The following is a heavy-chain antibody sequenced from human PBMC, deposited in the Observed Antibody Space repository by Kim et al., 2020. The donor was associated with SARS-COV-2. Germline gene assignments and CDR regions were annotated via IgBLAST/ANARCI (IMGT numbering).Heavy chain of an antibody. J-gene: IGHJ5*02. CDR3: ARTPYHYDIFTGPPKTGWFDP. Sequence: ASLKVSCKASGYTFTSYGISWVRQAPGQGLEWMGWISAYNGNTNYAQKLQGRVTMTTDTSTSTAYMELRSLRSDDTAVYYCARTPYHYDIFTGPPKTGWFDPWGQGTLVTVSS. V-gene: IGHV1-18*04. D-gene: IGHD3-9*01. CDR1: GYTFTSYG. CDR2: ISAYNGNT.